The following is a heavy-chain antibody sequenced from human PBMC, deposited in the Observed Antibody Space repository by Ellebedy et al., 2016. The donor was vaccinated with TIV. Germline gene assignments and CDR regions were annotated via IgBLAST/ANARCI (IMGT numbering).Heavy chain of an antibody. J-gene: IGHJ3*02. CDR3: ARLKSILWFGEVKKEGAFDI. CDR1: GYSFTSYW. V-gene: IGHV5-51*01. Sequence: GESLKISXKGSGYSFTSYWIGWVRQMPGKGLEWMGIIYPGDSDTRYSPSFQGQVTISADKSISTAYLQWSSLKASDTAMYYCARLKSILWFGEVKKEGAFDIWGQGTMVTGSS. D-gene: IGHD3-10*01. CDR2: IYPGDSDT.